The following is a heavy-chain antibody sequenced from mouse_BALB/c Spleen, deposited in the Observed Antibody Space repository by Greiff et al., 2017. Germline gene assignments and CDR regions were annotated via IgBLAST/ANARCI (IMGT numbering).Heavy chain of an antibody. V-gene: IGHV1S56*01. CDR2: IYPGNVNT. J-gene: IGHJ1*01. D-gene: IGHD1-1*01. Sequence: LPGSGPAPVKPWASVRISLKASGFPFPSHYIPLVKPRPGQGLEWVGWIYPGNVNTKYNEKFKGKATLTADKSSSTAYMQLSSLTSEDSAVYFCARRGYGSSYWYFDVWGAGTTVTVSS. CDR3: ARRGYGSSYWYFDV. CDR1: GFPFPSHY.